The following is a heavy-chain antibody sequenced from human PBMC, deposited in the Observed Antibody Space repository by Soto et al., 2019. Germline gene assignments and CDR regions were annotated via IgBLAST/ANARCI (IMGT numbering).Heavy chain of an antibody. CDR3: ARLGLNCSSTSCYINVWAFDI. D-gene: IGHD2-2*02. V-gene: IGHV3-7*01. CDR2: IKQDGSEK. CDR1: GFTFSSYW. Sequence: GGSLRLSCAASGFTFSSYWMSWVRQAPGKGLEWVANIKQDGSEKYYVDSVKGRFTISRDNAKNSLYLQMNSLRAEDTAVYYCARLGLNCSSTSCYINVWAFDIWGQGTMVTVSS. J-gene: IGHJ3*02.